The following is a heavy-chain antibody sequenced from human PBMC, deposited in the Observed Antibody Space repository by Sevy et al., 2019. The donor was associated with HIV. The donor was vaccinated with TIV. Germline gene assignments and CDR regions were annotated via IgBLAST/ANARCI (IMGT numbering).Heavy chain of an antibody. CDR1: GYTFTGYY. CDR3: ARDTMVRGVMYWFDP. V-gene: IGHV1-2*04. D-gene: IGHD3-10*01. Sequence: ASVKVSCKASGYTFTGYYMHWVRQAPGQGLEWMGWINPNSGGTNYAQKFQGWVTMTRDTSISTAYMELSRLRSDDTAVYYCARDTMVRGVMYWFDPWGQRTLVTVSS. J-gene: IGHJ5*02. CDR2: INPNSGGT.